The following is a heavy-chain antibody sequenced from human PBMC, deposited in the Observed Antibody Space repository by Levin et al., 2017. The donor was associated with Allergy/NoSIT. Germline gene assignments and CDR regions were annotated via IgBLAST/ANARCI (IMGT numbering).Heavy chain of an antibody. J-gene: IGHJ4*02. CDR2: ISGSGGST. V-gene: IGHV3-23*01. CDR3: AKKGRYFDWPTPFDY. CDR1: GFTFSSYA. Sequence: GESLKISCAASGFTFSSYAMSWVRQAPGKGLEWVSAISGSGGSTYYADSVKGRFTISRDNSKNTLYLQMNSLRAEDTAVYYCAKKGRYFDWPTPFDYWGQGTLVTVSS. D-gene: IGHD3-9*01.